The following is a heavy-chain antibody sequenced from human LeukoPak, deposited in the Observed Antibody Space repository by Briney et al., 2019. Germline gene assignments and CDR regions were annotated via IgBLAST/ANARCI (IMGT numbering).Heavy chain of an antibody. D-gene: IGHD3-22*01. V-gene: IGHV3-23*01. CDR2: ISGSGGST. CDR3: AKGLRSFTYYYDSSGYYTY. J-gene: IGHJ4*02. CDR1: GFTFSSYA. Sequence: PGGSLRLSCAASGFTFSSYAMSWVRQAPGKGLEWVSAISGSGGSTYYADSVKGRFTISRDNSKNTLYLQMNSLRAEDTAVYYYAKGLRSFTYYYDSSGYYTYWGQGTLVTVSS.